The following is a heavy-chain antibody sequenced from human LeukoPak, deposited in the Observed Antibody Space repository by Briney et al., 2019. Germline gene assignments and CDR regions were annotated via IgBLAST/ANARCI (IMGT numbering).Heavy chain of an antibody. D-gene: IGHD2-15*01. Sequence: ASVKVSCTASGYTFTGYYMHWVRQAPGQGLEWMGIIYPSGGSTSYAQNFQGRVTMTRDTSTSTVYMELSSLRSEDTAVYYCAKGKVVATADAFDIWGQGTVVTVSS. J-gene: IGHJ3*02. CDR3: AKGKVVATADAFDI. CDR1: GYTFTGYY. V-gene: IGHV1-46*01. CDR2: IYPSGGST.